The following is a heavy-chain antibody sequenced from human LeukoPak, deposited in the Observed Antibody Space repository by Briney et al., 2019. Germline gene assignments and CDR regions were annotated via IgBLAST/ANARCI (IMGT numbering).Heavy chain of an antibody. V-gene: IGHV3-20*04. J-gene: IGHJ6*03. D-gene: IGHD4-17*01. Sequence: PGGSLRLSCAASGFTFDDYGMSWVRHAPGKGLEWVSGINWNGGSTGYADSVKGRFTISRDNAKNSLYLQMNSLRAEDTAVYYCARDPYNGYYGDDYYYYMDVWGKGTTVTISS. CDR3: ARDPYNGYYGDDYYYYMDV. CDR2: INWNGGST. CDR1: GFTFDDYG.